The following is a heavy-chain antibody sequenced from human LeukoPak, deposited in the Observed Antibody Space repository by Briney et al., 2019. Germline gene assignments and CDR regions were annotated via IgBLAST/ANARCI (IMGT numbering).Heavy chain of an antibody. CDR3: AKKGGNNGYDDYFDY. CDR1: GFTFGSYA. D-gene: IGHD3-22*01. V-gene: IGHV3-23*01. J-gene: IGHJ4*02. CDR2: ISGSGGST. Sequence: GGSLRLSCAASGFTFGSYAMSWVRQAPGKGLEWVSAISGSGGSTYYADSVKGRFTISRDNSKNTLYLQMNSLTFEDTAVYFCAKKGGNNGYDDYFDYWGQGTLVTVSS.